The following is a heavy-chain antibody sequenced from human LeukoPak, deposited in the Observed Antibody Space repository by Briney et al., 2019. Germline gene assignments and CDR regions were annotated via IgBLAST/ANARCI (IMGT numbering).Heavy chain of an antibody. D-gene: IGHD2-15*01. Sequence: GGSLRLSCTASGFNFAEYTMSWFRQAPGKGLEWVGFIKSNAYGGTAEYAASVKGRFTISRDDSSRTAYLQMDRLRVEVTAVFFCTKTGCSGANCYSNYWARGTLVTVSS. J-gene: IGHJ4*02. CDR1: GFNFAEYT. CDR2: IKSNAYGGTA. V-gene: IGHV3-49*03. CDR3: TKTGCSGANCYSNY.